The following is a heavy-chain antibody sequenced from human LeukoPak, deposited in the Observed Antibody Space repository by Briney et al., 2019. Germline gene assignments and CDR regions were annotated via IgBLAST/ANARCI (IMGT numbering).Heavy chain of an antibody. Sequence: PGGSLRLSCAASGFTFSSYWMHWVRQAPGKGLVWVSRISGDGRSTHYADSVKGRFTISRDNTKNALYLQMNTLRAEDTAVYYCARTNYYFDYWGQGTLVTVSS. D-gene: IGHD4/OR15-4a*01. CDR3: ARTNYYFDY. CDR1: GFTFSSYW. CDR2: ISGDGRST. J-gene: IGHJ4*02. V-gene: IGHV3-74*01.